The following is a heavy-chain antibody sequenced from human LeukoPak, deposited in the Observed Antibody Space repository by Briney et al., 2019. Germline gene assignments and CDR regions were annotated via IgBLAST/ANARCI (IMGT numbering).Heavy chain of an antibody. Sequence: GGSLRLSCAASGFTFSSYGMHWVRQAPGKGLEWVAVIWYDGSNEYYADSVKGRFTISRDNSKNTLYLQMNSLRAEDTAVYYCARDPRRWELVYYFDYWGQGTLVTVSS. D-gene: IGHD1-26*01. CDR2: IWYDGSNE. CDR3: ARDPRRWELVYYFDY. CDR1: GFTFSSYG. V-gene: IGHV3-33*01. J-gene: IGHJ4*02.